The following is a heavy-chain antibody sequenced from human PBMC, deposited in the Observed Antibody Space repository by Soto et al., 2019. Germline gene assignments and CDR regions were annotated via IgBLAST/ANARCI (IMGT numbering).Heavy chain of an antibody. V-gene: IGHV3-7*01. CDR3: LIDLVRVALASDY. J-gene: IGHJ4*02. Sequence: GGSLRLCCAASGFTFSSYWMSWVRQTPGKGLEWVANINREGNDKFYAASVRGRFTISRDNAESSLFLQVNNLRVEDTAVYYCLIDLVRVALASDYSGPRTLVTLST. CDR1: GFTFSSYW. CDR2: INREGNDK. D-gene: IGHD2-2*01.